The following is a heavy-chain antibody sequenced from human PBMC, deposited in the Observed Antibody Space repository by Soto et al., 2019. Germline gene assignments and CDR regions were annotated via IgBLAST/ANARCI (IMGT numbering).Heavy chain of an antibody. CDR1: GYTFTSYG. CDR2: INTNTGNP. J-gene: IGHJ5*02. D-gene: IGHD6-13*01. CDR3: ARFDTKEPGIASAGYL. V-gene: IGHV7-4-1*01. Sequence: ASVKVSCKASGYTFTSYGISWVRQAPGQGLEWMGWINTNTGNPTYAQGFTGRFVFSLDTSVSTAYLQICSLKAEDTAVYYCARFDTKEPGIASAGYLWGQGTLVTVSS.